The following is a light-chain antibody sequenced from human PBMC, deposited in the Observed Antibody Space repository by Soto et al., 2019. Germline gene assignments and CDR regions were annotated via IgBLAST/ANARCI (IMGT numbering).Light chain of an antibody. V-gene: IGLV2-14*01. Sequence: QSVLTQPASVSGSPGQSITISCSGTSSDVGGYNYVSWYQQHPGKAPKHMICEVSCRPSGVSIRFSGSKSGNTASLTISGLQAEDEADYYCTSFISSRAYVFGIGTKVTVL. CDR2: EVS. J-gene: IGLJ1*01. CDR3: TSFISSRAYV. CDR1: SSDVGGYNY.